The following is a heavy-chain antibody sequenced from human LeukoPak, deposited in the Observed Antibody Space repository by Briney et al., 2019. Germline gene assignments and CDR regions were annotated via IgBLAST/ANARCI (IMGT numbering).Heavy chain of an antibody. CDR3: AKGGGRRDGYNYFDY. CDR2: ISGSGGST. D-gene: IGHD5-24*01. Sequence: GGSLRLSCAASGFTFSSYAMSWVRQAPGKGLEWVSAISGSGGSTYYADSVKGRFTISRDNSKNTLYLQMNSLRAEDTAVYYCAKGGGRRDGYNYFDYWGQGTLVTVSS. CDR1: GFTFSSYA. J-gene: IGHJ4*02. V-gene: IGHV3-23*01.